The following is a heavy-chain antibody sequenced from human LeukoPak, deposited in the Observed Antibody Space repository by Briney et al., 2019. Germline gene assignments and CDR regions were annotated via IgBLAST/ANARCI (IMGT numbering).Heavy chain of an antibody. CDR1: GFTFSSYG. V-gene: IGHV3-30*02. CDR3: AKSGYNRFDY. CDR2: IRYDGSYK. Sequence: PGGSLRLSCAASGFTFSSYGIHWVRQAPGKGLEWVAFIRYDGSYKYYADSVKGRFTISRDNSKNTLYLQMNSLIAEDTAVYYCAKSGYNRFDYWGQGTRVTVSS. D-gene: IGHD5-24*01. J-gene: IGHJ4*02.